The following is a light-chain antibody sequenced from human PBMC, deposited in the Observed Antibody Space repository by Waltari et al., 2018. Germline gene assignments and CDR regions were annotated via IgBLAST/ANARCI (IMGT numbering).Light chain of an antibody. J-gene: IGLJ2*01. V-gene: IGLV2-14*03. CDR2: DVT. CDR1: SSDIGDYNF. CDR3: ASYTSSDSFVV. Sequence: QSALTQPASVSGSPGQSITISCPGTSSDIGDYNFVSWYQHHPGEAPNLVIYDVTKRPSGISNRFSGSKSGNTASLTISGLQAEDEANYVCASYTSSDSFVVFGGGTKLTVL.